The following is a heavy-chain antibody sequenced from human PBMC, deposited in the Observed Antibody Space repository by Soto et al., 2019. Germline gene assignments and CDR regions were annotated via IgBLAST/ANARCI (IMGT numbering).Heavy chain of an antibody. CDR3: AKVLEDYDYIWGSYRSAPGY. Sequence: GGSLRLSCAASGFTFGSYAMSWVRQAPGKGLEWVSAISGSGGSTYYADSVKGRFTISRDNSKNTLYLQMNSLRAEDTAVYYCAKVLEDYDYIWGSYRSAPGYWGQGTLVTVSS. CDR1: GFTFGSYA. CDR2: ISGSGGST. D-gene: IGHD3-16*02. J-gene: IGHJ4*02. V-gene: IGHV3-23*01.